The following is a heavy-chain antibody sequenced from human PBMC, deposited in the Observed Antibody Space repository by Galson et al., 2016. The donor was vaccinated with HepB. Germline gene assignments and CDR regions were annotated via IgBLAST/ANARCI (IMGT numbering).Heavy chain of an antibody. Sequence: QSGAEVKKPGESLRITCKASGSNFTNYWITWVRQMPGKGLQWMGRIDPSDSYTSYSPSFQGHVTISADNSINTVYLQWSSLKASDTAIYYCARPTHYDSTGNDFFDPWGQGTLVTVSS. D-gene: IGHD3-22*01. CDR2: IDPSDSYT. V-gene: IGHV5-10-1*01. CDR1: GSNFTNYW. J-gene: IGHJ5*02. CDR3: ARPTHYDSTGNDFFDP.